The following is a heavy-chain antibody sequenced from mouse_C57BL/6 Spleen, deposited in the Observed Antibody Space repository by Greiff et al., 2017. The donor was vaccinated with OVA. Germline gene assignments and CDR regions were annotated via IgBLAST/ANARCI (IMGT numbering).Heavy chain of an antibody. Sequence: QVQLQQSGAELVRPGASVTLSCKASGYTFTDYEMHWVKQTPVHGLEWIGAIDPETGGTASNQKFKGKAILTADKSSSTAYMELRSLTSEDSAVYSCTRILYDGYYVFYAMDYWGQGTSVTVSS. CDR2: IDPETGGT. CDR1: GYTFTDYE. CDR3: TRILYDGYYVFYAMDY. J-gene: IGHJ4*01. V-gene: IGHV1-15*01. D-gene: IGHD2-3*01.